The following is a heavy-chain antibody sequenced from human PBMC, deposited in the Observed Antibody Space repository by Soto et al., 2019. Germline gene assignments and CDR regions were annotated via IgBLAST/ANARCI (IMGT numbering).Heavy chain of an antibody. D-gene: IGHD2-2*01. J-gene: IGHJ3*02. CDR1: GGSISSYY. CDR3: ARVRCSSTSCYAFDI. CDR2: IYYSGST. Sequence: SETLSLTCAVSGGSISSYYWSWIRQPPGKGLEWIGYIYYSGSTNYNPSLKSRVTISVDTSKNQFSLKLSSVTAADTAVYYCARVRCSSTSCYAFDIWGQGTMVTVSS. V-gene: IGHV4-59*01.